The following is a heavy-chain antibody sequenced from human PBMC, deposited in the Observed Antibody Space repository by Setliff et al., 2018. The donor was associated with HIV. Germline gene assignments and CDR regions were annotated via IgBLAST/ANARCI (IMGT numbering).Heavy chain of an antibody. Sequence: PSETLSLTCTVSGTSINSHYWSWIRQTPGKGLQWIGLIYYTGIPTYNPSLEGRITMSVDRSKNTVYLQMNSLRVEDTAVYYCARELYREWDYWGQGTLVTVSS. J-gene: IGHJ4*02. D-gene: IGHD3-16*02. CDR3: ARELYREWDY. V-gene: IGHV4-59*11. CDR2: IYYTGIP. CDR1: GTSINSHY.